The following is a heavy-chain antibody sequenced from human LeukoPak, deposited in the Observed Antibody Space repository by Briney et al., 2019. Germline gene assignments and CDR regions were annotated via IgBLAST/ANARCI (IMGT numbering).Heavy chain of an antibody. CDR2: TIPILGTA. V-gene: IGHV1-69*13. CDR3: ATGKRYGDSFDY. Sequence: GASVKVSCKASGGTFSTYAISWVRQAPGQGLEWMGGTIPILGTANSAQNFQGRATITADESTSTAYMELSSLRSEDTAVYYCATGKRYGDSFDYWGQGTLVTVSS. CDR1: GGTFSTYA. D-gene: IGHD4-17*01. J-gene: IGHJ4*02.